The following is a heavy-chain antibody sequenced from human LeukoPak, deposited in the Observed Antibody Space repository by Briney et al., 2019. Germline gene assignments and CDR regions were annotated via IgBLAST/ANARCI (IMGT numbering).Heavy chain of an antibody. Sequence: SSETLSLTCTVSGGSISSSSYFWGWIRQPPGKGLEWIGSIYYSGSTYYNPSLESRVTISVDTSKNQFSLKLSSVTAADTAVYYCAREVSSWYANYYYYMDVWGKGTTVTVSS. CDR1: GGSISSSSYF. V-gene: IGHV4-39*07. CDR3: AREVSSWYANYYYYMDV. CDR2: IYYSGST. D-gene: IGHD6-13*01. J-gene: IGHJ6*03.